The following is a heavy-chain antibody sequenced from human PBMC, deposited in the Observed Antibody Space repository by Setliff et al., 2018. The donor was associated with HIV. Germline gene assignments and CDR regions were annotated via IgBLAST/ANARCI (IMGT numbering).Heavy chain of an antibody. J-gene: IGHJ4*02. CDR1: GGSINNYY. Sequence: SETLSLTCTVSGGSINNYYWSWIRQPPGKGLEWIGYVYTSGSTNYNPSLKSRVTISVETSQKQFSLKLSSVTAADTAVYFCAGDYAGSGRPFDYWGQGISVTVSS. D-gene: IGHD2-15*01. CDR3: AGDYAGSGRPFDY. CDR2: VYTSGST. V-gene: IGHV4-4*09.